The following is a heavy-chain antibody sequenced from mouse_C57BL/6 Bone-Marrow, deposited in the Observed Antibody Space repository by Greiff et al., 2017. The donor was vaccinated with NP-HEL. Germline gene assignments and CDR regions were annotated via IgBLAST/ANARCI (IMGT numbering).Heavy chain of an antibody. CDR3: ARRGAQAYFDY. J-gene: IGHJ2*01. CDR2: IYPGDGDT. CDR1: GYAFSSSW. D-gene: IGHD3-2*02. V-gene: IGHV1-82*01. Sequence: VQLQQSGPELVKPGASGKISCKASGYAFSSSWMNWVKQRPGKGLEGIGRIYPGDGDTNYNGKFKGKATLTADKSSSTAYMQLSSLTSEDSAVYFCARRGAQAYFDYWGQGTTLTVSS.